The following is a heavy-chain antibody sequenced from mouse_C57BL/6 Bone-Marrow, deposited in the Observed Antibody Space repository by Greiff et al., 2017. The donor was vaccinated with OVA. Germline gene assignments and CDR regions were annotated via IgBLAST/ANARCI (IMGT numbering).Heavy chain of an antibody. D-gene: IGHD1-1*02. CDR1: GYTFTSYW. CDR3: ARRGCGYYVDY. V-gene: IGHV1-64*01. Sequence: QVQLQQPGAELVKPGASVKLSCKASGYTFTSYWMHWVKQRPGQGLEWIGMIHPNSGSTNYNEKFKSKATLTVDKSSSTAYMQLSSLTSEDSAVYYCARRGCGYYVDYWGQGTTLTVSS. CDR2: IHPNSGST. J-gene: IGHJ2*01.